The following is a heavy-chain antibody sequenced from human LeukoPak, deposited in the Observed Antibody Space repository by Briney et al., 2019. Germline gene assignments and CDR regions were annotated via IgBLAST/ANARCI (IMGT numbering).Heavy chain of an antibody. V-gene: IGHV3-23*01. D-gene: IGHD6-13*01. CDR1: GFTFSSYA. CDR3: AKVVDSSSWLFYNAFDI. J-gene: IGHJ3*02. CDR2: ISGSGGST. Sequence: GESLKISCAASGFTFSSYAMNWVRQAPGKGLGWVSTISGSGGSTYYADSVKGRFTISRDNSKNTLFLQMNSLRVEDTAVYYCAKVVDSSSWLFYNAFDIWGQGTMVSVSS.